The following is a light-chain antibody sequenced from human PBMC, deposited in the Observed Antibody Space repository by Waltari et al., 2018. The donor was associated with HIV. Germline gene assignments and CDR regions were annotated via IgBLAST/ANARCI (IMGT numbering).Light chain of an antibody. CDR2: EVT. J-gene: IGLJ1*01. CDR1: SSNVGSDDL. CDR3: CSCPRSGIRYV. V-gene: IGLV2-23*02. Sequence: QSALTQPASVSGSPGQSITISCTGTSSNVGSDDLVSWYQQHPGEAPKLIIYEVTKRPLGFSNRFSGSKSGNTASLTISGLQAEDEADYYCCSCPRSGIRYVFGTGTKVTVL.